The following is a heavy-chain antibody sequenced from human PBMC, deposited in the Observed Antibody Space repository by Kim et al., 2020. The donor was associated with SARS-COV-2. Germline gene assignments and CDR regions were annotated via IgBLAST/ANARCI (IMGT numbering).Heavy chain of an antibody. J-gene: IGHJ5*02. CDR1: GYSFTSYW. CDR3: ARLLDYYGSGNPRAGWFDP. D-gene: IGHD3-10*01. CDR2: IYPGDSDT. V-gene: IGHV5-51*01. Sequence: GESLKISCKGSGYSFTSYWIGWVRQMPGKGLEWMGIIYPGDSDTRYSPSFQGQVTISADKSISTAYLQWSSLKASDTAMYYCARLLDYYGSGNPRAGWFDPWGQGTLVTVSS.